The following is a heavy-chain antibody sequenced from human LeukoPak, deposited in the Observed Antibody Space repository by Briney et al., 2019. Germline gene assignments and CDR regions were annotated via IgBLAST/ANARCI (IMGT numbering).Heavy chain of an antibody. Sequence: ASVKVSCKASGDTFSSYAISWVRQAPGQGLEWMGGIIPIFGTANYAQKFQGRVTITADESTSTAYMELSSLRSEDTAVYYCARDVETQWPPSPSYYYYYYGMDVWGQGTTVTVSS. CDR2: IIPIFGTA. J-gene: IGHJ6*02. D-gene: IGHD5-24*01. V-gene: IGHV1-69*13. CDR1: GDTFSSYA. CDR3: ARDVETQWPPSPSYYYYYYGMDV.